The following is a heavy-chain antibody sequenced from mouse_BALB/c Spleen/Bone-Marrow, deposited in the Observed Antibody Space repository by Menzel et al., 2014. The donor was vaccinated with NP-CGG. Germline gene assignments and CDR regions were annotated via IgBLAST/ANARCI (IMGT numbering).Heavy chain of an antibody. CDR2: ISSGGST. V-gene: IGHV5-6-5*01. J-gene: IGHJ4*01. Sequence: EVKLVESGGGLVKPGGSLKLSCAASGFTFCSYAMSWVRQTPEKRLEWVASISSGGSTYYPDIVKGGLTITRDNSRNILYLQMSSLRSEDTAMYDCAREEGTTAHNYAMDYWGQGTSVTISS. D-gene: IGHD1-2*01. CDR1: GFTFCSYA. CDR3: AREEGTTAHNYAMDY.